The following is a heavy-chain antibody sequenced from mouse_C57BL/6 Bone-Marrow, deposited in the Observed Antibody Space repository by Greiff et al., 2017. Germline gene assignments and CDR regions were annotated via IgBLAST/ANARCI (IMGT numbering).Heavy chain of an antibody. V-gene: IGHV1-22*01. CDR2: INPNNGGT. CDR1: GYTFTDYN. CDR3: ARSSSGPLAMDY. Sequence: EVQLQQSGPELVKPGASVMMSCQASGYTFTDYNMHWVKQSHGKSLEWIGYINPNNGGTSYNQKFKGKATLTVNKSSSTAYMELRSLTSEDSAVYYCARSSSGPLAMDYWGQGTSVTVSS. J-gene: IGHJ4*01. D-gene: IGHD3-2*02.